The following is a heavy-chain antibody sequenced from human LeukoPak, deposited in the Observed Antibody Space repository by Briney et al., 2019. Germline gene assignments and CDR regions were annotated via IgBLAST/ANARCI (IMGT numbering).Heavy chain of an antibody. J-gene: IGHJ5*02. CDR1: GGTLSGSGYY. CDR2: IYYSGSP. Sequence: SVTLSLTCTVSGGTLSGSGYYWHSIRQSPGKGLEWIGNIYYSGSPYYNPSLKSRVTISVDTSKNQFSLKLSSVTAADTAVYYCARGLLFSWFDPWGQGTLVTVSS. D-gene: IGHD2-21*02. V-gene: IGHV4-39*07. CDR3: ARGLLFSWFDP.